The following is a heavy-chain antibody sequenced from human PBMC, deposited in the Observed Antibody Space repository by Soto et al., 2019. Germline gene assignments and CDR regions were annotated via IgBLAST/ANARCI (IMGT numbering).Heavy chain of an antibody. CDR2: IKSKTDGGTT. V-gene: IGHV3-15*01. Sequence: EVQLVESGGGLVKPGGSLRLSCAASGFTFSNAWMSWVRQAPGKGLEWVGRIKSKTDGGTTDYAAPVKGRFTISRDDSKNTLYLQMNSLTTEDTAVSYCTTYAPYYYDSSGYRHDAFDIWGKGTMVTVSS. D-gene: IGHD3-22*01. CDR1: GFTFSNAW. CDR3: TTYAPYYYDSSGYRHDAFDI. J-gene: IGHJ3*02.